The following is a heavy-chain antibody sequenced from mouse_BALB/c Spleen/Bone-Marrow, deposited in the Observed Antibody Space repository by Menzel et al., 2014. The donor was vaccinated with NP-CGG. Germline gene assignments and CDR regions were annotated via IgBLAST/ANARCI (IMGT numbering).Heavy chain of an antibody. D-gene: IGHD2-2*01. Sequence: VQLQQSGPDLVKPSQSLSLTCTVTGYSITSGYSCHWIRQFPGNKLEWMGYIHYSGTTNYNPSLKSRFSITRDTSKNQFFLQLNSVTTEDTATYYCARGYYGYDGAWFTYWGQGTLVTVSA. J-gene: IGHJ3*01. CDR1: GYSITSGYS. V-gene: IGHV3-1*02. CDR2: IHYSGTT. CDR3: ARGYYGYDGAWFTY.